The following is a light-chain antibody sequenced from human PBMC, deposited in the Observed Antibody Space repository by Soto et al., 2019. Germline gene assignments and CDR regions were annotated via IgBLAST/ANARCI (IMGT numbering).Light chain of an antibody. V-gene: IGKV3D-15*01. CDR2: GAS. J-gene: IGKJ5*01. CDR3: QQYNNWPPIN. CDR1: QSVTSN. Sequence: EIVITPSPTTLSLSSGARATPFRRASQSVTSNLAWYQQKPGQAPRLLIYGASTRATDIPARFSGSGSGTEFTLTISGPQSEDFAIYYCQQYNNWPPINFGQGTRLEIK.